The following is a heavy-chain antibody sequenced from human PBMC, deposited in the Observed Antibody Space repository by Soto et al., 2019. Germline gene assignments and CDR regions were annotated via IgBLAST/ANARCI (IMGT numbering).Heavy chain of an antibody. CDR3: AKDLGSDNYYYYGVDV. V-gene: IGHV3-23*01. J-gene: IGHJ6*02. CDR1: GFTFSSYA. D-gene: IGHD3-10*01. Sequence: GGSLRLSCAASGFTFSSYATSWVRQAPRKGLEWVSTISGNGGSTYYADSVKGRFTISRDNSKNTLYLQMNSLRAEDTAVYYCAKDLGSDNYYYYGVDVWGQGTAVTV. CDR2: ISGNGGST.